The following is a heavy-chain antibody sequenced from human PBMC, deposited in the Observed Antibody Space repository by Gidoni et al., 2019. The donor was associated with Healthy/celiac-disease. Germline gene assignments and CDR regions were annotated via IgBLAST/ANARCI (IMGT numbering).Heavy chain of an antibody. J-gene: IGHJ4*02. V-gene: IGHV1-46*01. Sequence: FTSYYMHWVRQAPGQGLEWMGIINPSGGSTSYAQKFQGRVTMTRDTSTSTVYMELSSLRSEDTAVYYCARDVNSGNCSYLDYWGQGTLVTVSS. CDR1: FTSYY. CDR2: INPSGGST. D-gene: IGHD1-26*01. CDR3: ARDVNSGNCSYLDY.